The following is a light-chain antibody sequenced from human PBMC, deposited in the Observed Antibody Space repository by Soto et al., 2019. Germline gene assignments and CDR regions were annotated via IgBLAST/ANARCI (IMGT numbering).Light chain of an antibody. Sequence: EIVMTQSPATLSVSPGERATLSCRASQSVSSNLAWYQQKPGQAPRLLIYGASTRATGIPARFSGSRSGTEFTLTISSLQSEDSAVYSCHQYNNWPPTWTFGQGTKVEVK. V-gene: IGKV3-15*01. CDR1: QSVSSN. J-gene: IGKJ1*01. CDR2: GAS. CDR3: HQYNNWPPTWT.